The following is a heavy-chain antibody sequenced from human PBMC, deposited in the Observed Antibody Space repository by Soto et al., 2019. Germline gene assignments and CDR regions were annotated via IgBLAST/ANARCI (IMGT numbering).Heavy chain of an antibody. CDR1: GGTFSRYT. Sequence: QVQLVQSGAEVKKPGSSVKVSCKASGGTFSRYTISWVRQAPGQGLEWMGRIIPILDIPNYAQNFQGRVTSTPAKSTSTAYMELSSLRSDDTAVYYCASHFTGVLVLGASPPGGDNYGWDVWGQGTTVTVSS. CDR3: ASHFTGVLVLGASPPGGDNYGWDV. D-gene: IGHD2-15*01. CDR2: IIPILDIP. J-gene: IGHJ6*02. V-gene: IGHV1-69*02.